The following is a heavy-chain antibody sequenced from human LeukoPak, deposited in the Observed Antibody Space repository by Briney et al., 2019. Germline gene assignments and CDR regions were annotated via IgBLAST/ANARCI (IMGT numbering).Heavy chain of an antibody. CDR2: ISGSGANT. CDR3: AKDRIVTDYYDSSGPNWFDP. D-gene: IGHD3-22*01. CDR1: TFTFSTYA. J-gene: IGHJ5*02. Sequence: GSLRLSCAASTFTFSTYAMSWVRQAPGKGLEWVSAISGSGANTYYADSAKGRFTISRDNSKNKLYLQMNSLRAEDTALYYCAKDRIVTDYYDSSGPNWFDPWGQGTLVTVSS. V-gene: IGHV3-23*01.